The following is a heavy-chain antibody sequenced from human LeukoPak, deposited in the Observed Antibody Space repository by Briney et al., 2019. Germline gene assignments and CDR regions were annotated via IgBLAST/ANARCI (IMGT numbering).Heavy chain of an antibody. D-gene: IGHD2-2*01. CDR1: GGSISSYY. V-gene: IGHV4-4*09. J-gene: IGHJ6*03. CDR3: ARSPDAMGLYYYMDV. Sequence: PSETLSLTCTVSGGSISSYYWSWIRQPPGKGLEWIGYIYTSGSTNHNPSLKSRVTISVDTSKNQFSLKLSSVTAADTAVYYCARSPDAMGLYYYMDVWGKGTTVTVSS. CDR2: IYTSGST.